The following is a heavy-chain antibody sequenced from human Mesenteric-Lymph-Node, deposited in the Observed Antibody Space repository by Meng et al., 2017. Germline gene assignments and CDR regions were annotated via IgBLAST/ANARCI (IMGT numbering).Heavy chain of an antibody. J-gene: IGHJ6*02. Sequence: SETLSLTCTVSGGSISSYYWSWIRQPPGKGLEWIGYIYYSGSTNYNPSLKSRVTISVDTSKNQFSLKLSSVTAADTAVYYCARESSNYYYYGMDVWGQGTTVTVSS. CDR2: IYYSGST. CDR1: GGSISSYY. V-gene: IGHV4-59*01. CDR3: ARESSNYYYYGMDV.